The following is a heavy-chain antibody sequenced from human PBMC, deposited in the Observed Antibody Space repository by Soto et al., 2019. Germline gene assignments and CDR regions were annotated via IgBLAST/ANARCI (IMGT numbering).Heavy chain of an antibody. Sequence: QVQLQESGPGLVKPSQTLSLTCTVSGGSISSGDYYWSWIRQPPGKGLEWIGYIYYSGSTYYNPSLKSRVTISVDTSKNQFALKLTSVTAADTAVYYCAREPLRVYAMDVWGQGTTVTVSS. V-gene: IGHV4-30-4*01. D-gene: IGHD6-25*01. CDR3: AREPLRVYAMDV. J-gene: IGHJ6*02. CDR2: IYYSGST. CDR1: GGSISSGDYY.